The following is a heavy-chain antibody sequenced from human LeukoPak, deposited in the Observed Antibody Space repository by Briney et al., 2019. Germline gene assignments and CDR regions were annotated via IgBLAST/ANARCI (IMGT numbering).Heavy chain of an antibody. J-gene: IGHJ4*02. V-gene: IGHV4-34*01. D-gene: IGHD2-2*01. CDR2: INHSGST. CDR1: GFTFSSYT. CDR3: ARGSTSRIDY. Sequence: GSLRLSCAASGFTFSSYTMSWIRQPPGKGLEWIGEINHSGSTNYNPSLKSRVTISVDTSKNQFSLKLSSVTAADTAVYYCARGSTSRIDYWGQGTLVTVSS.